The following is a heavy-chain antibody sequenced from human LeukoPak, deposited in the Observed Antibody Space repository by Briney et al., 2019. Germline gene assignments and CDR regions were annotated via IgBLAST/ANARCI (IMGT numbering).Heavy chain of an antibody. Sequence: GESLKISCKGSGYSFTSYWIGWVRQMPGKGLEWMGIIYPGDSDTRYSPSFQGQVTISADKSISTAYLQWSSLKASDTAMYYCARRMAAAGMVGYYYYGMDVWGQGTTVTVSS. CDR1: GYSFTSYW. J-gene: IGHJ6*02. CDR2: IYPGDSDT. D-gene: IGHD6-13*01. CDR3: ARRMAAAGMVGYYYYGMDV. V-gene: IGHV5-51*01.